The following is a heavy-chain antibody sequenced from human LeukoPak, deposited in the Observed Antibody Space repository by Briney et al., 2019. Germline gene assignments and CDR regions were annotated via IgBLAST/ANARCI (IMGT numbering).Heavy chain of an antibody. CDR3: ARDALPLYYDYVWGSYNYYMDV. D-gene: IGHD3-16*01. CDR1: GGSISSYY. Sequence: SETLSLTCTVSGGSISSYYWSWLRQPAGKGLEWIGRIYTSGSTNYNPSLTSRVTMSVDTSKNQFSLKLSSVTAADTAVYYCARDALPLYYDYVWGSYNYYMDVWGKGTTVTVSS. CDR2: IYTSGST. J-gene: IGHJ6*03. V-gene: IGHV4-4*07.